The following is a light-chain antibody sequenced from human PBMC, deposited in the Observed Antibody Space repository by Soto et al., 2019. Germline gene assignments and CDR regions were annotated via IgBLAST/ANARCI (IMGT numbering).Light chain of an antibody. CDR1: SSNIGAGYD. J-gene: IGLJ3*02. Sequence: QSVLTQPPSVSGAPGQRVTISCTGSSSNIGAGYDVHWYQQLPGTAPKLLIYGNSNRPSGVPDRFSGSKSGTSASLAITGXXAEXXXXXXCQSYDSSLSGWVFGGGTKLTVL. CDR2: GNS. CDR3: QSYDSSLSGWV. V-gene: IGLV1-40*01.